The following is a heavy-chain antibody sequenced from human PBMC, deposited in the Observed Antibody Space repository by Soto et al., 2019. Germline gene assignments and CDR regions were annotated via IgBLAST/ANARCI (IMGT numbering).Heavy chain of an antibody. Sequence: QVQLVQSGAEVKKPGASVKVSCKASGYTFTNYDIHWVRQATGQGLERMGWMNPDSGNTGQSKQFQGRVTMTRDTSISTAYMEMCSLRSEDTAVYYCARGLFRRTWFDPWGQGTLVTVSS. CDR2: MNPDSGNT. CDR1: GYTFTNYD. CDR3: ARGLFRRTWFDP. J-gene: IGHJ5*02. V-gene: IGHV1-8*01.